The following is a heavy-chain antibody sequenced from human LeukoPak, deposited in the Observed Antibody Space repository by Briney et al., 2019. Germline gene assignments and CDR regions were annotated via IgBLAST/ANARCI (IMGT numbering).Heavy chain of an antibody. CDR2: ISGRADAT. D-gene: IGHD4-17*01. V-gene: IGHV3-23*01. CDR1: GFNLNTYA. CDR3: VKDLLRNGDYVGHLDY. J-gene: IGHJ4*02. Sequence: GGSLRLSCAASGFNLNTYAMSWVRQAPGKGLEWISAISGRADATYYTDSVRGRFIISRDTNTLFLQMNSLRAEDTALYYCVKDLLRNGDYVGHLDYWGQGTLVTVSS.